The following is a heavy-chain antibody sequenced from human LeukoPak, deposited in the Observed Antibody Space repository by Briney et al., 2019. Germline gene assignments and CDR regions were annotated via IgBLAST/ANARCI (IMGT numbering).Heavy chain of an antibody. CDR1: GFTFSKYA. CDR2: SWSGGAHE. CDR3: GRDPNGDYVGAFEF. J-gene: IGHJ3*01. V-gene: IGHV3-23*01. D-gene: IGHD4-17*01. Sequence: QAGGSLRLSCAASGFTFSKYAFVWVRQAPGKGLEWVSASWSGGAHELYADAVKGRFTISRDNSKTTLYLQMNSLRAEDTAVYYCGRDPNGDYVGAFEFWGHGTTVIVSS.